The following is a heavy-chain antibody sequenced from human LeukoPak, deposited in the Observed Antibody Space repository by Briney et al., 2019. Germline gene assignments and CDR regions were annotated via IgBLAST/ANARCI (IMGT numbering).Heavy chain of an antibody. CDR1: GFTFSSYA. D-gene: IGHD3-22*01. CDR3: AKQDYYDSGYYQPLSHTYYFDY. V-gene: IGHV3-23*01. J-gene: IGHJ4*02. Sequence: PGGSLRLSCAASGFTFSSYAMSWVRQAPGKGLEWVSAISGSGGSTYYADSVKGRFTISRDNSKNTLYLQMNSLRAEDTAVYYCAKQDYYDSGYYQPLSHTYYFDYWGQGTLVTVSS. CDR2: ISGSGGST.